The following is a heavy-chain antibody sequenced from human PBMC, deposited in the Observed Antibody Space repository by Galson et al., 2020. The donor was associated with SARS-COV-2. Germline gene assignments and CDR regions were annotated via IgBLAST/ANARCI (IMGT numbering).Heavy chain of an antibody. CDR3: STKGPSVFPLAPCSRSTSESTAALGCLVKDYF. J-gene: IGHJ4*01. V-gene: IGHV4-39*01. Sequence: SETLSLTCTVSGGSISSSSYYWGWIRQPPGKGLEWIGSIYYTGSTYYNPSLKSRVTISVDTSKNQFSLNLSSVTAADTAVYYSSTKGPSVFPLAPCSRSTSESTAALGCLVKDYF. CDR2: IYYTGST. CDR1: GGSISSSSYY. D-gene: IGHD6-25*01.